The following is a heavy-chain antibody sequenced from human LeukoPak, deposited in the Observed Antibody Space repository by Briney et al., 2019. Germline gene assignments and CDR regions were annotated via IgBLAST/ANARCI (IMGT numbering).Heavy chain of an antibody. Sequence: GGSLRLSCAASGFTFSSYWMSWVRQAPGKGLEWVANIGQDGREKYCVGSVKGRFTISRDNAKNTLYLQMNTLRVEDTAVYYCTRDLMDYDVSTGLHHYYMDVWGQGTTVTVSS. J-gene: IGHJ6*02. CDR3: TRDLMDYDVSTGLHHYYMDV. CDR1: GFTFSSYW. D-gene: IGHD3-9*01. V-gene: IGHV3-7*01. CDR2: IGQDGREK.